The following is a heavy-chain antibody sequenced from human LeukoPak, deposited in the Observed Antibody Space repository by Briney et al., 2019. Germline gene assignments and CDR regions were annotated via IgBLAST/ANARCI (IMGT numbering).Heavy chain of an antibody. CDR2: IDPNSGGT. Sequence: ASVTVSCKASGYTFTGYYMHWVRQAPGQGLEWMGWIDPNSGGTNYAQKFQGRVTMTRDTSISTAYMELSRLRSDDTAVYYCARVKFDYYDSSGPFDYWGQGTLVTVSS. CDR3: ARVKFDYYDSSGPFDY. V-gene: IGHV1-2*02. CDR1: GYTFTGYY. J-gene: IGHJ4*02. D-gene: IGHD3-22*01.